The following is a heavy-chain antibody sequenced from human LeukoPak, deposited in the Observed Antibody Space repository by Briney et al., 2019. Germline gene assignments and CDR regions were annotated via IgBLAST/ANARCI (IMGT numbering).Heavy chain of an antibody. CDR3: ARGGLLRIEVWFDP. CDR2: IIPIFGTA. CDR1: GDTFSSFA. J-gene: IGHJ5*02. Sequence: GASVKVSCKASGDTFSSFAVSWVRQAPGQGLEWIGGIIPIFGTANYAQKFQGRVTITADKSTSTAYMELSSLRSEDTAVYYCARGGLLRIEVWFDPWGQGTLVTVSS. V-gene: IGHV1-69*06. D-gene: IGHD3-10*01.